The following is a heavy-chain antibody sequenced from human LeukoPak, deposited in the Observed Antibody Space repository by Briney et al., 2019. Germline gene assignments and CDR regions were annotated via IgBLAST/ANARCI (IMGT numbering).Heavy chain of an antibody. J-gene: IGHJ1*01. CDR2: ISYDGSDK. Sequence: GGSLRLSCAASGFTFSSYGMHWVRQAPGKGLEWVAVISYDGSDKYYADSVKGRFTISRDNSKNTLYLQMNSLRAEDTAVYYCAKDPGRREQWLVAEYFQHWGQGTLVTVSS. CDR3: AKDPGRREQWLVAEYFQH. D-gene: IGHD6-19*01. V-gene: IGHV3-30*18. CDR1: GFTFSSYG.